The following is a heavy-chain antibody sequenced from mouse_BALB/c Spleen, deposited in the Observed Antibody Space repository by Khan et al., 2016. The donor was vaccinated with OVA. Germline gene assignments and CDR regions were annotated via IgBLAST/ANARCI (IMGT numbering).Heavy chain of an antibody. CDR3: TRRTWDVAWFAY. V-gene: IGHV1-5*01. J-gene: IGHJ3*01. Sequence: VQLQQPGTVLARPGASVKMSCKASGYTFTSYWMHWVKQRPGQGLEWIGDIYPGNTDTNYNQKFKGKAKLTAVTSTSTAYMELYSLTNEDSAVYYCTRRTWDVAWFAYWGQGTLVTVSA. CDR1: GYTFTSYW. CDR2: IYPGNTDT. D-gene: IGHD4-1*01.